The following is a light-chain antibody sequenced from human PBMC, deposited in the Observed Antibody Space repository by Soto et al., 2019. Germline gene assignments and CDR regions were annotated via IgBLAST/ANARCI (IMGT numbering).Light chain of an antibody. J-gene: IGKJ1*01. CDR1: QDIDIS. CDR2: AAS. V-gene: IGKV1-5*01. Sequence: QMTQSPSTLSASIGDRVTITCQASQDIDISLAWFQQRPGKAPKVLIYAASGLVTRVPPTFSGSGSGTEFTLTISSVQPDDFATYVCQHYDTLSWTFGQGTKVEIK. CDR3: QHYDTLSWT.